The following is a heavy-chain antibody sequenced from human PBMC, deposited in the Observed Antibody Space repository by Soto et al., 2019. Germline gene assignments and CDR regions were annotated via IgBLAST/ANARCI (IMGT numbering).Heavy chain of an antibody. CDR2: INSDGSST. D-gene: IGHD5-12*01. V-gene: IGHV3-74*01. Sequence: EVQLVESGGGLVQPGGSLRLSCAASGFTFSSYWMHWVRQAPGEGLVWVSRINSDGSSTSYADSVKGRFTISRDNAKNTLYLQMNSLRAEDTAVYYCASAGDGYNFNWGQGTLVTVSS. CDR1: GFTFSSYW. CDR3: ASAGDGYNFN. J-gene: IGHJ4*02.